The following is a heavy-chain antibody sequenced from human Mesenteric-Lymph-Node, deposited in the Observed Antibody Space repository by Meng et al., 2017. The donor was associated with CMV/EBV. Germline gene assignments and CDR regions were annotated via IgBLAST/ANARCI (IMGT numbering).Heavy chain of an antibody. CDR1: GGSFSGYY. V-gene: IGHV4-34*01. CDR3: ARAESYYFDY. J-gene: IGHJ4*02. CDR2: INHSGST. Sequence: GSLRLSCAVYGGSFSGYYWSWIRQPPGKGLEWIGEINHSGSTNYNPSLKSRVTISVDTSKNQFSLKLSSVTAADTAVYYCARAESYYFDYWGQGTLVTVSS.